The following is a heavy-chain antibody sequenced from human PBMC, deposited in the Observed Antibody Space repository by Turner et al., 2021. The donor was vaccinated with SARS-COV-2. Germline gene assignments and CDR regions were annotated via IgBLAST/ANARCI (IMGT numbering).Heavy chain of an antibody. J-gene: IGHJ4*02. CDR3: AGSGGWLLDL. V-gene: IGHV3-7*03. CDR2: TRQDGSEK. D-gene: IGHD6-19*01. CDR1: GFTLSNYW. Sequence: EVQLVETGGDLVQPAGSLRLSGAASGFTLSNYWMSWVRQAAGKGLEWVANTRQDGSEKEYVDSVKGRFNISRDNAKNSLYLKMNSLRVEDTAVYYCAGSGGWLLDLWGQGTLVTVSS.